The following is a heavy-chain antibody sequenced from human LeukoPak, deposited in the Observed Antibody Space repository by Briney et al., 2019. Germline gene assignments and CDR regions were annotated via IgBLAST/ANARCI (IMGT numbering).Heavy chain of an antibody. CDR3: SRDLLMYYSGSGESA. J-gene: IGHJ5*02. Sequence: ASVKVSCKASGYTFTGYYIHWVRQAPGQGPEWMGWINPHSGATNYAQKFQGRVTMTRDTSISTAFMELSSLRSDDTAMYYCSRDLLMYYSGSGESAWGQGTQVTVSS. D-gene: IGHD3-10*01. V-gene: IGHV1-2*02. CDR2: INPHSGAT. CDR1: GYTFTGYY.